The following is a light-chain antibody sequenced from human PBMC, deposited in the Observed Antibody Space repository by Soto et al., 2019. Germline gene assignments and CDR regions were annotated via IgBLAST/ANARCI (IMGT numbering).Light chain of an antibody. V-gene: IGKV1-9*01. J-gene: IGKJ4*01. CDR3: QQLNSYPLT. Sequence: DIQLTQSPSFLSASVGDRVTITCRASQGISSYLAWYQQKPGKAPKLLIYAASTLQSGVPSRFSGSRSGTEVAITISSLQPEDCATYYCQQLNSYPLTFGGGTKVEIK. CDR1: QGISSY. CDR2: AAS.